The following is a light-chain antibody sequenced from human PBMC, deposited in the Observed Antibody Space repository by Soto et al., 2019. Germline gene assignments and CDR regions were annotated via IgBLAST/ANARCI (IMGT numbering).Light chain of an antibody. CDR1: QSVSSSY. Sequence: EIVLTQSPGTLSLSPGERATLSCRASQSVSSSYLAWYQQKPGQAPRVLIYGASTRATGIPARFSGSGSGTEFTLTITSLQSEDFAVYYCQQYSNWPTFGQGTKVDIK. CDR3: QQYSNWPT. V-gene: IGKV3-15*01. J-gene: IGKJ1*01. CDR2: GAS.